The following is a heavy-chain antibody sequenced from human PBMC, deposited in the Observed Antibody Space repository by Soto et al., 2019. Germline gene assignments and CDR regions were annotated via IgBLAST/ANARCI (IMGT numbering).Heavy chain of an antibody. CDR3: ARTRIAAAGTEAYNYYYYYGMDV. CDR1: GFTFSSYS. CDR2: ISISSSTI. J-gene: IGHJ6*02. V-gene: IGHV3-48*02. D-gene: IGHD6-13*01. Sequence: GGSLRLSCAASGFTFSSYSMNWVRQAPGKGLEWVSYISISSSTIYYADSVKGRFTISRDNAKNSLYLQMNSLRDEDTAVYYCARTRIAAAGTEAYNYYYYYGMDVWGQGTTVTVSS.